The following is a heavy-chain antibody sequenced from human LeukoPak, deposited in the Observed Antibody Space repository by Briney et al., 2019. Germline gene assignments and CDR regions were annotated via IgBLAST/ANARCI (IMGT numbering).Heavy chain of an antibody. CDR2: ISSSGSTI. J-gene: IGHJ2*01. D-gene: IGHD3-22*01. CDR3: ARDGFAGVVTIDL. CDR1: GFTFSSYA. Sequence: GRSLRLSCAASGFTFSSYAMHWVRQAPGKGLEWVSYISSSGSTIYYADSVKGRFTISRDNAKNSLYLQMNSLRAEDTAVYYCARDGFAGVVTIDLWGRGTLVTVSS. V-gene: IGHV3-48*04.